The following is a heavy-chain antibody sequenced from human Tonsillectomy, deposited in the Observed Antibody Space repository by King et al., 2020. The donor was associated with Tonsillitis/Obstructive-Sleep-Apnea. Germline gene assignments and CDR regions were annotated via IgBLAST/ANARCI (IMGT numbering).Heavy chain of an antibody. CDR1: GFTFTSYA. CDR3: AKTPYSSSYYDYYTDV. CDR2: ISGGGGST. V-gene: IGHV3-23*04. J-gene: IGHJ6*03. Sequence: VQLVESGGGLVQPGGSLRLSCAPSGFTFTSYAVSWVRQAPGKGLEWVSGISGGGGSTYYADSVKGRFTISRDNSKNTLYLQMNSLRAEDTAVYYCAKTPYSSSYYDYYTDVWGKGTTVTVSS. D-gene: IGHD6-6*01.